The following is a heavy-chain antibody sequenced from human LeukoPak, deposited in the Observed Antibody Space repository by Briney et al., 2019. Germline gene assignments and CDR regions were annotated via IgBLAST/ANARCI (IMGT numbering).Heavy chain of an antibody. Sequence: GGSLRLSCAASGFTVSSNYMIWVRQAPGKGLEWVSVIYSGGRTYYVDSVKGRFTISRDISKNTLYLQMNSLRAEDTAVYYCARVLSGRGSLYSYYYYMDVWGKGTTVTISS. D-gene: IGHD3-10*01. V-gene: IGHV3-53*01. CDR2: IYSGGRT. CDR1: GFTVSSNY. CDR3: ARVLSGRGSLYSYYYYMDV. J-gene: IGHJ6*03.